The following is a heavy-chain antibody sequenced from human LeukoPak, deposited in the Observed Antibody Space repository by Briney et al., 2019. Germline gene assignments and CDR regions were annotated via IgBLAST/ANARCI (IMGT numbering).Heavy chain of an antibody. CDR3: ARQGCSGNTCFYAFDI. J-gene: IGHJ3*02. CDR2: IYYSGST. D-gene: IGHD2-2*01. CDR1: GDSISNYY. Sequence: SETLSLTCTVSGDSISNYYWSWIRQPPGKGLEWIGYIYYSGSTNYNPSLRSRVTVSVDTSKNQFSLKLSSVTAADTAVYYCARQGCSGNTCFYAFDIWGQGTMVTVSS. V-gene: IGHV4-59*08.